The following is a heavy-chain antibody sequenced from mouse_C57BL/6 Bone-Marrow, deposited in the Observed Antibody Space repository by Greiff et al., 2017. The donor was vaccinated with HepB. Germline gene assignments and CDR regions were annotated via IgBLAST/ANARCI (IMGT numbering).Heavy chain of an antibody. CDR3: ARSYGSSPYWYFDV. V-gene: IGHV1-26*01. J-gene: IGHJ1*03. CDR2: INPNNGGT. Sequence: EVMLQQSGPELVKPGASVKISCKASGYTFTDYYMNWVKQSHGKSLEWIGDINPNNGGTSYNQKFKGKATLTVDKSSSTAYMELRSLTSEDSAVYYCARSYGSSPYWYFDVWGTGTTVTVSS. CDR1: GYTFTDYY. D-gene: IGHD1-1*01.